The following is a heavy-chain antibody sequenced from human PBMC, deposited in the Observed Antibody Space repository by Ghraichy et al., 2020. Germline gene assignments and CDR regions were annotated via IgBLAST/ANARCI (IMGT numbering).Heavy chain of an antibody. V-gene: IGHV3-30*18. CDR2: ISYDGSNK. J-gene: IGHJ4*02. D-gene: IGHD3-22*01. CDR3: AKDGEIVATMPNRTYDYDSSCERRAVY. CDR1: GFTFSSYG. Sequence: GGSLRLSCAASGFTFSSYGMHWVRQAPGKGLEWVAVISYDGSNKYYADSVKGRFTISRDNSKNTLYLQMNSLRAEDTAVYYCAKDGEIVATMPNRTYDYDSSCERRAVYWVEGTLVTDSS.